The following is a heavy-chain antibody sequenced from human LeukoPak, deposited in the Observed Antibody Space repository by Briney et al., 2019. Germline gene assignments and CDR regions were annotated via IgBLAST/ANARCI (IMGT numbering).Heavy chain of an antibody. V-gene: IGHV3-30-3*01. CDR2: ISYDGSNK. D-gene: IGHD6-13*01. CDR1: GFTFSSYA. CDR3: AKDLSPSIAAAGTCDY. Sequence: GGSLRLSCAASGFTFSSYAMHWVRQAPGKGLEWVAVISYDGSNKYYADSVKGRFTISRDNSKNTLYLQMNSLRAEDTALYYCAKDLSPSIAAAGTCDYWGQGTLVTVSS. J-gene: IGHJ4*02.